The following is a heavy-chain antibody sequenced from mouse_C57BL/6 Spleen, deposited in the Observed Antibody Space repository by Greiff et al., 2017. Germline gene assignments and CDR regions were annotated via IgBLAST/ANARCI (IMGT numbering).Heavy chain of an antibody. CDR1: GYTFTSYW. CDR3: AGGYYPYYFDY. Sequence: VQLQESGAELAKPGASVKLSCKASGYTFTSYWMHWVKQRPGQGLEWIGYLNPSSGYTKYNQKFKDKATLTADKSSSTAYMQLSSLTYEDSAVYYCAGGYYPYYFDYWGQGTTLTVSS. CDR2: LNPSSGYT. J-gene: IGHJ2*01. D-gene: IGHD2-3*01. V-gene: IGHV1-7*01.